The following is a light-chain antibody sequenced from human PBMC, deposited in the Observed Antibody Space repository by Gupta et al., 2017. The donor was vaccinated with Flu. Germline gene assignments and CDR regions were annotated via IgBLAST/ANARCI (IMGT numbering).Light chain of an antibody. J-gene: IGKJ1*01. V-gene: IGKV4-1*01. CDR1: QSVLYSSNNKNH. CDR3: QQYYSTPGWA. Sequence: DIVMTQSPDSLAVSLGERATINCKSSQSVLYSSNNKNHLAWYQQKPGQPPKLLIYWASTRESGVPDRFSGSGSGTDFTLTISSLQAEDVAVYYCQQYYSTPGWAFGQGTKVEIK. CDR2: WAS.